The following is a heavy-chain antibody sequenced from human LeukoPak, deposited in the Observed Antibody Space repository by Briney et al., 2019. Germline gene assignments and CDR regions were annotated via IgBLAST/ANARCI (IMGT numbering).Heavy chain of an antibody. J-gene: IGHJ6*03. Sequence: ASVKVSCKASGGTFSNYTISWVRQAPGQGLEWMGWINPNSGGTNYAQKFQGRVTMTRDTSISTAYMELSRLRSDDTAVYYCARDPRVVPAASYYMDVWGKGTTVTISS. CDR3: ARDPRVVPAASYYMDV. D-gene: IGHD2-2*01. CDR2: INPNSGGT. V-gene: IGHV1-2*02. CDR1: GGTFSNYT.